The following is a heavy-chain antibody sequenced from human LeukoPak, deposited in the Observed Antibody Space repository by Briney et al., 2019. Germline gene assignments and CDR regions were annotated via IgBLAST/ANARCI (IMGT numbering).Heavy chain of an antibody. J-gene: IGHJ6*02. D-gene: IGHD3-9*01. Sequence: SGGSLRLSCAASGFTFSNAWMGWVRQAPGKGLEWVGRIKSKTDGGTTDYAAPVKGRFTISRDDSKNTLYLQMNSLKTEDTAVYYCTTPADILTGYYYYYGMDVWGQGTTVTVSS. CDR3: TTPADILTGYYYYYGMDV. CDR1: GFTFSNAW. CDR2: IKSKTDGGTT. V-gene: IGHV3-15*01.